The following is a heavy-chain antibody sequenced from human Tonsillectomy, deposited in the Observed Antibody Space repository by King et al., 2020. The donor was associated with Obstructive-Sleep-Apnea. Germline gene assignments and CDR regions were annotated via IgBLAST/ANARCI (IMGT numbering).Heavy chain of an antibody. D-gene: IGHD6-19*01. V-gene: IGHV3-9*01. CDR3: AKCIAGSGWYMVDY. Sequence: VQLVESGGGLVQPGSSLRLSCAASGFTFDDYAMHWVRQAPGKGLEWVSGISWNSGSIGYAYSVKGRFTISRENTKNSLYLQMNSLRAEDTALYYCAKCIAGSGWYMVDYWGQGTLVTVSS. CDR1: GFTFDDYA. CDR2: ISWNSGSI. J-gene: IGHJ4*02.